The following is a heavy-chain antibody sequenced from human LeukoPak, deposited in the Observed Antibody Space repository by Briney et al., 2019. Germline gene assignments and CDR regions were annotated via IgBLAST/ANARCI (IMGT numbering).Heavy chain of an antibody. V-gene: IGHV3-64*02. J-gene: IGHJ4*02. CDR3: ARVGPATAFDY. CDR2: INYKGGTT. Sequence: GGFLRLSCAASGFTLSSFSMHWVRQSSGRGLEYVSAINYKGGTTYYADSVKGRFTISRDNSKNTLYLQMASLRDEDMGVYYCARVGPATAFDYWGQGTLVTVSS. CDR1: GFTLSSFS.